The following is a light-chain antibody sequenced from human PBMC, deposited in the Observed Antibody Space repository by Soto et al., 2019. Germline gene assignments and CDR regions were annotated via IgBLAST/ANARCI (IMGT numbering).Light chain of an antibody. Sequence: SALPQPPSASGSPGESVTISCTGTSSDVGGYNYVSWYQQHPGKAPKLMIYEVSKRPSGVPDRFSGSKSGNTASLTVSGLQAEDEADYYCSSYAGNKNVFGTGTKVTVL. J-gene: IGLJ1*01. CDR1: SSDVGGYNY. CDR3: SSYAGNKNV. CDR2: EVS. V-gene: IGLV2-8*01.